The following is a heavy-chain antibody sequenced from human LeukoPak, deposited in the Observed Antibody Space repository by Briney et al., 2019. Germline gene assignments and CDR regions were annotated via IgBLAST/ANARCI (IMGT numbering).Heavy chain of an antibody. CDR1: GFTFDGFAFDDYG. J-gene: IGHJ3*01. CDR3: AKTGLGDDGLDV. D-gene: IGHD3-3*01. V-gene: IGHV3-9*01. Sequence: GGSLRLSCAASGFTFDGFAFDDYGMHWVRQAPGKGLEWVSGINWNSGSIGYADSVKGRFTISRDNAKNSLYLQMNSLRTEDTALYYCAKTGLGDDGLDVWGRGTMVTVSS. CDR2: INWNSGSI.